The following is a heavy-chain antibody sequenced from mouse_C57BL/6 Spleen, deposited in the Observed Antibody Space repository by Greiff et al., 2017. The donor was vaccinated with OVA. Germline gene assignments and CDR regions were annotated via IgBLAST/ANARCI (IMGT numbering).Heavy chain of an antibody. D-gene: IGHD2-4*01. Sequence: EVQLQESGPGLVKPSQSLSLTCSVTGYSITSGYYWNWIRQFPGNKLEWMGYISYDGSNNYNPSLKNRIAITRDTSKNQFFLKLKSVTTEDTATYYCARVSSYDYDNYAMDYWGQGTSVTVSS. CDR1: GYSITSGYY. CDR2: ISYDGSN. CDR3: ARVSSYDYDNYAMDY. J-gene: IGHJ4*01. V-gene: IGHV3-6*01.